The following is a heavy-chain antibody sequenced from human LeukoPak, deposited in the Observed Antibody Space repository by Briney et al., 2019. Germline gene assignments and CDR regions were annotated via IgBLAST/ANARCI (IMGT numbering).Heavy chain of an antibody. CDR3: ARDLGDRELCSGGSCYSLSRYYYGMDV. V-gene: IGHV1-18*01. D-gene: IGHD2-15*01. J-gene: IGHJ6*02. Sequence: ASVKVSCKASGYTFTSYGISWVRQAPGQGLEWMGWISAYNGNTNYAQKLQGRVTMTTDTSTRPAYMELRSLRSDDTAVYYCARDLGDRELCSGGSCYSLSRYYYGMDVWGQGTTVTVSS. CDR1: GYTFTSYG. CDR2: ISAYNGNT.